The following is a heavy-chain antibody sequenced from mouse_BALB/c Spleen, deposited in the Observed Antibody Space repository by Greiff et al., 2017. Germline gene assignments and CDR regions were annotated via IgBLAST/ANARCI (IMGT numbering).Heavy chain of an antibody. CDR2: INSNGGST. D-gene: IGHD4-1*01. CDR3: ARDSLGPFDY. V-gene: IGHV5-6-3*01. J-gene: IGHJ2*01. Sequence: EVKLEESGGGLVQPGGSLKLSCAASGFTFSSYGMSWVRQTPDKRLELVATINSNGGSTYYPDSVKGRFTISRDNAKNTLYLQMSSLKSEDTAMYYCARDSLGPFDYWGQGTTLTVSS. CDR1: GFTFSSYG.